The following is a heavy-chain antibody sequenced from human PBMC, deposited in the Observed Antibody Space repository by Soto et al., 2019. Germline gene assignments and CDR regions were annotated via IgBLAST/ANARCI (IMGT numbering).Heavy chain of an antibody. V-gene: IGHV3-23*01. CDR1: GFTFSAYA. CDR3: AKGSAYRSNIYLDY. D-gene: IGHD3-3*01. Sequence: GGSLRLSCAASGFTFSAYAMSWVRQAPGKGLEWVSGMSGSGGSIDYTDSVKGRFTISRDNSKNTLYLQMNSLRAEDTAIYYCAKGSAYRSNIYLDYWGQGALVTVSS. CDR2: MSGSGGSI. J-gene: IGHJ4*02.